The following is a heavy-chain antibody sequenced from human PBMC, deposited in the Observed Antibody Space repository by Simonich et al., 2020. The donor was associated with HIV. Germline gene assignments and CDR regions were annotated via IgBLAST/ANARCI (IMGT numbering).Heavy chain of an antibody. V-gene: IGHV1-2*02. CDR1: GYTFIDYY. D-gene: IGHD6-13*01. J-gene: IGHJ3*02. CDR2: INPDSGAT. Sequence: QVQLVQSGAEVKKPGASVKVSCKASGYTFIDYYIHWVRQAPGQGLEWMGWINPDSGATEFEQKVQGRVTLTRDTSITTAYMEVSRLTSDDTAVYYCAREGNQLEDAFNIWGQGTMVTVSS. CDR3: AREGNQLEDAFNI.